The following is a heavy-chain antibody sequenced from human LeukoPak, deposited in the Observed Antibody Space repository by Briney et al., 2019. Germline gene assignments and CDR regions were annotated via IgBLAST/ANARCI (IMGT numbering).Heavy chain of an antibody. Sequence: GGSLRLSCAASGFTSNSYGMSWVRQAPGKGLEWVSAMSGSGVNTDYADSVKGRFTISRDTSKNTLYLRMNSLRAEDTAVYYCARARAAAGRIYFDYWGQGTLVTVSS. J-gene: IGHJ4*02. CDR2: MSGSGVNT. V-gene: IGHV3-23*01. D-gene: IGHD6-13*01. CDR1: GFTSNSYG. CDR3: ARARAAAGRIYFDY.